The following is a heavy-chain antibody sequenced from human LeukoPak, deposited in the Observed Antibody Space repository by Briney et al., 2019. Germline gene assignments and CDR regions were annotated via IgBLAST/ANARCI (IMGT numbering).Heavy chain of an antibody. CDR1: GGSISSYY. J-gene: IGHJ6*02. CDR2: IYTSGST. D-gene: IGHD1-26*01. V-gene: IGHV4-4*07. CDR3: AREDGIFNSGLGDYYGMDV. Sequence: PSETLSLTCTVSGGSISSYYWSWIRQPAGKGLEWIGRIYTSGSTNYNPSLKSRVTMSVDTSKNQFSLKLSSVTAADTAVYYCAREDGIFNSGLGDYYGMDVWGQGTTVTVSS.